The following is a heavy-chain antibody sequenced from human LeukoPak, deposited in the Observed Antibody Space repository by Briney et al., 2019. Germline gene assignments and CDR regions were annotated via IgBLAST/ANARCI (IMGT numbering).Heavy chain of an antibody. D-gene: IGHD3-3*01. V-gene: IGHV4-39*02. J-gene: IGHJ5*02. Sequence: SETLSLTCTVSGDSIGSSSYYWGWIRQPPGKGLEWIGSISYDGSAYYNPSLKSRVSMSVDTSKNQFSLKLSSVTAADTAVYYCARDKTGPANTIFGGNNWFDPWGQGTLVTVSS. CDR2: ISYDGSA. CDR3: ARDKTGPANTIFGGNNWFDP. CDR1: GDSIGSSSYY.